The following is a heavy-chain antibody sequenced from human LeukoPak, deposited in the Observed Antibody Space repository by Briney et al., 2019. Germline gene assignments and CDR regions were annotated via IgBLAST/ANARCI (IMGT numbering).Heavy chain of an antibody. V-gene: IGHV4-34*01. CDR1: GGSFSGYY. CDR3: ARYGTYYYYYYMDV. Sequence: SETLSLTCAVYGGSFSGYYWSWIRQPPGKGLEWIGEINHSGSTNYNPSLKSRVTISVDTSKDQFSLKLSSVTAADTAVYYCARYGTYYYYYYMDVWGKGTTVTVSS. CDR2: INHSGST. D-gene: IGHD4-17*01. J-gene: IGHJ6*03.